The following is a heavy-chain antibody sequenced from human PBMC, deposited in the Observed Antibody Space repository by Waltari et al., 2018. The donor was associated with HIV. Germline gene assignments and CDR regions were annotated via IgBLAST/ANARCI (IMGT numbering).Heavy chain of an antibody. V-gene: IGHV4-4*07. J-gene: IGHJ6*02. CDR3: ARVLGYCTNGVCGSGMDV. D-gene: IGHD2-8*01. CDR2: IYTSGST. CDR1: GCSISSYY. Sequence: QVQLQESGPGLVKPSETLSLTCTVSGCSISSYYWSWILQPAGKGLEWIGRIYTSGSTNYNPSLKSRVTMSVDTSKNQFSLKLSSVTAADTAVYYCARVLGYCTNGVCGSGMDVWGQGTTVTVSS.